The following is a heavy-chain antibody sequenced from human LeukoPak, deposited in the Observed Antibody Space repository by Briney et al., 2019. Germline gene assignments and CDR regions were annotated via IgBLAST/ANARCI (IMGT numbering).Heavy chain of an antibody. J-gene: IGHJ4*02. CDR2: INPNGGGT. Sequence: GASVKVSCKTSGYTFSGYYMHWVRQAPGQGLEWMGWINPNGGGTNYAQKFQGRVTMTRDTSISTAYMELSRLRSDDTAVYYCARDQYFIELNANSGGELGVVDSWGQGTLVTVSS. V-gene: IGHV1-2*02. D-gene: IGHD3-16*01. CDR3: ARDQYFIELNANSGGELGVVDS. CDR1: GYTFSGYY.